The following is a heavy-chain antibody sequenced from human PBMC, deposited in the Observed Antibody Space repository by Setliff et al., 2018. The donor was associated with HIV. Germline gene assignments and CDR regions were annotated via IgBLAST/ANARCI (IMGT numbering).Heavy chain of an antibody. D-gene: IGHD1-26*01. CDR1: GIIFSDYT. J-gene: IGHJ4*02. Sequence: PGGSLRLSCAVSGIIFSDYTMHWVRQAPGKGLEWVAVISSDGNKKYYADSVKGRFTISRDNAKNMLFLQMNSLRSADTGTYYCARVDVLLAYAANPRVGALDHWGQGTRVTVSS. V-gene: IGHV3-30*04. CDR3: ARVDVLLAYAANPRVGALDH. CDR2: ISSDGNKK.